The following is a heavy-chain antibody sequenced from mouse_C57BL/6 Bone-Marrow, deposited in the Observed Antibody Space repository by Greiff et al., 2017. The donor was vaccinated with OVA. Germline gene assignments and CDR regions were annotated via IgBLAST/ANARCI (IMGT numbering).Heavy chain of an antibody. D-gene: IGHD1-1*01. V-gene: IGHV1-4*01. CDR1: GYTFTSYT. CDR2: INPSSGYT. J-gene: IGHJ1*03. Sequence: QVQLKESGAELARPGASVKMSCKASGYTFTSYTMHWVKQRPGQGLEWIGYINPSSGYTKYNQKFKDKATLTADKSSSTAYMQLSSLTSEDSAVYYCARTYYGSSPKYFDVWGTGTTVTVSS. CDR3: ARTYYGSSPKYFDV.